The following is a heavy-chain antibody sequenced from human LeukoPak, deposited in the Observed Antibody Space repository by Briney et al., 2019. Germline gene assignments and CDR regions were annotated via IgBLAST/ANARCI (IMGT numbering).Heavy chain of an antibody. J-gene: IGHJ4*02. V-gene: IGHV3-30*02. Sequence: PGGSLRLSCAASGFTFSSYGMHWVRQAPGKGLEWVAFIRYDGSNKYYADSVKGRFTISRDNSKNKLHLQMNSLRAEDTAVYYCAKSSDSDIVVVPAAIRLDYWGQGTLVTASS. CDR2: IRYDGSNK. CDR3: AKSSDSDIVVVPAAIRLDY. D-gene: IGHD2-2*02. CDR1: GFTFSSYG.